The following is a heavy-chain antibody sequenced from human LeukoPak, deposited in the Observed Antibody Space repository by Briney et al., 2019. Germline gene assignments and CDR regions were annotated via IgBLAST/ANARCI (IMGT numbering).Heavy chain of an antibody. Sequence: KTSETLSLTCAVYGGSFSGYYWSWIRQPPGKGLEWIGEINHSGSTNYNPSLKSRVTISVDTSKNQFSLKLSSVTAADTAVYYCARGHYGDYVPAYYYYGMDVWGQGTTVTVSS. V-gene: IGHV4-34*01. CDR2: INHSGST. D-gene: IGHD4-17*01. CDR3: ARGHYGDYVPAYYYYGMDV. CDR1: GGSFSGYY. J-gene: IGHJ6*02.